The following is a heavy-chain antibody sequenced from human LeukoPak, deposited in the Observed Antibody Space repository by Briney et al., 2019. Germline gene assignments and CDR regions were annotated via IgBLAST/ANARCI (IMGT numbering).Heavy chain of an antibody. J-gene: IGHJ4*02. CDR3: AKANYYGSGSYYNGYDY. CDR1: GFTFSSYG. Sequence: PGGSLRLSCAASGFTFSSYGMSWVRQAPGKGLEWVSAISGSGGSTYYADSVKGRFTISRDNSKNTLYLQMNSLRAEDTAVYYCAKANYYGSGSYYNGYDYWGQGTLVTVSS. D-gene: IGHD3-10*01. CDR2: ISGSGGST. V-gene: IGHV3-23*01.